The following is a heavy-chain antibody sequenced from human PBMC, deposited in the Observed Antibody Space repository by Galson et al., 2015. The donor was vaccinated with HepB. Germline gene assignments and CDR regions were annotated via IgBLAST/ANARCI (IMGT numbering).Heavy chain of an antibody. CDR1: GFTFSSYA. D-gene: IGHD6-19*01. CDR3: ATLSPSGWVAVAGK. V-gene: IGHV3-21*01. Sequence: SLRLSCAASGFTFSSYAMNWVRQAPGKGLEWVSSISSSSSYIYYADSVKGRFTISRDNAKNSLYLQMNSLRAEDTAVYYCATLSPSGWVAVAGKWGQGTLVTVSS. CDR2: ISSSSSYI. J-gene: IGHJ4*02.